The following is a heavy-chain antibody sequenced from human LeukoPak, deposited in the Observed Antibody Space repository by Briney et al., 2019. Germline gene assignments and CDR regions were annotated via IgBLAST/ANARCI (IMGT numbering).Heavy chain of an antibody. V-gene: IGHV4-59*08. D-gene: IGHD6-6*01. Sequence: SETLSLTCTVSGGSISRYYWSCLREPPGKGLECIGYIYYSGYTNYNPSLKSRLTMSVDTSKTQFSLKLSSVTAAATAVYYCARRVAARPNDYWGQGTLVTVSS. J-gene: IGHJ4*02. CDR2: IYYSGYT. CDR3: ARRVAARPNDY. CDR1: GGSISRYY.